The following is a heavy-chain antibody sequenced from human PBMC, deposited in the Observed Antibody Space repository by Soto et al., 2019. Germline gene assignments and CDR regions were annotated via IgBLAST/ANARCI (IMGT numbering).Heavy chain of an antibody. J-gene: IGHJ4*02. CDR1: GFTVSSNY. Sequence: AGGSLRLSCAASGFTVSSNYMSWVRQAPGKGLEWVSVIYSGGSTYYADSVKGRFTISRDNSKNTLYLQMNSLRAEDTAVYYCARLSSGWTAFDYWGQGTLVTVSS. CDR3: ARLSSGWTAFDY. CDR2: IYSGGST. V-gene: IGHV3-53*01. D-gene: IGHD6-19*01.